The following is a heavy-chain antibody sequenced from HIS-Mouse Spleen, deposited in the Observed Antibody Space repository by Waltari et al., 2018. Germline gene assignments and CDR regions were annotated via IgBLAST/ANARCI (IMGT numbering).Heavy chain of an antibody. D-gene: IGHD6-13*01. Sequence: QLQLQESGPGLVKPSETPALTCTVPGGSIRSSSYYWAWIRQPPGKGLEWIGSIYYSGSTYYNPSLKSRVTISVDTSKNQFSLKLSSVTAADTAVYYCAREIPYSSSWYDWYFDLWGRGTLVTVSS. J-gene: IGHJ2*01. CDR2: IYYSGST. CDR1: GGSIRSSSYY. CDR3: AREIPYSSSWYDWYFDL. V-gene: IGHV4-39*07.